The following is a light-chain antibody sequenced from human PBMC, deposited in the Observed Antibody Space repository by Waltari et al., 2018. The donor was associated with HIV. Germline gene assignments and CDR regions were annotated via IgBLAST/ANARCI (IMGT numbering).Light chain of an antibody. J-gene: IGLJ3*02. CDR1: SRDVGGYKY. V-gene: IGLV2-14*03. CDR2: AVG. CDR3: SSYAPPHTLV. Sequence: QSALTQPASVSGSPGQSITISCTGTSRDVGGYKYVSWYQQHPDKVPKLLILAVGSRPEGVSHRFSGSKAGNTASLIISGLQAEDEADYYCSSYAPPHTLVFGGGTKLTVL.